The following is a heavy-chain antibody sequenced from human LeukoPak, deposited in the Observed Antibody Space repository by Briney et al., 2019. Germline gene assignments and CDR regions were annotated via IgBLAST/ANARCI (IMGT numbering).Heavy chain of an antibody. CDR1: GGSISSYY. CDR2: IYYSGST. V-gene: IGHV4-59*01. CDR3: ARVKGYSYGSAFTEYFDL. D-gene: IGHD5-18*01. J-gene: IGHJ2*01. Sequence: SETLSLTCTVSGGSISSYYWSWIRQPPGKGLEWIGYIYYSGSTNYNPSLKSRVTISVDPSKNQFSLKLSSVTAADTAVYYCARVKGYSYGSAFTEYFDLWGRGTLVTVSS.